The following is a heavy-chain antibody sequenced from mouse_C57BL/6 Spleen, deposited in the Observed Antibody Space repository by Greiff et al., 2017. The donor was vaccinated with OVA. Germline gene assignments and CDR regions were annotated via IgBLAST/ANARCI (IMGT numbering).Heavy chain of an antibody. Sequence: EVKLQESGAELVRPGASVKLSCTASGFNIKDYYMHWVKQRPEQGLEWIGRIDPEDGDTEYAPKFQGKATMTADTSSNTAYLQLSSLTSEDTAVYYCTYYYGSSPFAYWGQGTLVTVSA. CDR2: IDPEDGDT. J-gene: IGHJ3*01. V-gene: IGHV14-1*01. CDR3: TYYYGSSPFAY. CDR1: GFNIKDYY. D-gene: IGHD1-1*01.